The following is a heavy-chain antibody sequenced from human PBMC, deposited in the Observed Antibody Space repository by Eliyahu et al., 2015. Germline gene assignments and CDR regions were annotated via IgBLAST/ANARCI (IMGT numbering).Heavy chain of an antibody. CDR2: ININTDADGGTT. Sequence: EVQLVESGGDLVKPGGSLRLSCAASGFDFNXPWMGWVRPAPGRGLEWVGRININTDADGGTTYYAAPVTGRFSISKDDSKKTLFLQMHSLKTEDTGVYYCSTDCTGESTSCPSDFWGQGTLVTVSS. D-gene: IGHD2-2*01. CDR1: GFDFNXPW. V-gene: IGHV3-15*01. J-gene: IGHJ4*02. CDR3: STDCTGESTSCPSDF.